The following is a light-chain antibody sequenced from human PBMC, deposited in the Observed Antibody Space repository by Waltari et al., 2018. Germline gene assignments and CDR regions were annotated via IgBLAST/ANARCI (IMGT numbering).Light chain of an antibody. V-gene: IGKV4-1*01. CDR2: WAS. CDR1: QSILYTPNDKNY. Sequence: DIVMTQSPDSLLVSLGERATISCNSSQSILYTPNDKNYLAWYHQKAGQPPRLLVHWASIRESGVPDRFRGSGSGTDFTLTISNLQPEDVAFYWCQQYFNSPIAFGQGTRLEIK. CDR3: QQYFNSPIA. J-gene: IGKJ5*01.